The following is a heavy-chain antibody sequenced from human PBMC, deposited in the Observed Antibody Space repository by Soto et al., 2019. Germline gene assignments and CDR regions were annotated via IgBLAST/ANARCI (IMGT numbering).Heavy chain of an antibody. D-gene: IGHD3-22*01. CDR1: GGSISSGDYY. Sequence: QVQLQESGPGLVKPSQTLSLTCTVSGGSISSGDYYWSWIRQPPGKGLEWIGYIYYSGSTYYNPSLKSRVTISVDTSKNQFSLKLSSVTAADTAVYYCARGGGYYDSSGSDAFDIWGQGTMVTVSS. CDR3: ARGGGYYDSSGSDAFDI. CDR2: IYYSGST. J-gene: IGHJ3*02. V-gene: IGHV4-30-4*01.